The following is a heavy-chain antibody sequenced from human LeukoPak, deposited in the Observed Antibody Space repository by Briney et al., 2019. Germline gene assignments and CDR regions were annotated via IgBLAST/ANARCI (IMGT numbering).Heavy chain of an antibody. J-gene: IGHJ5*02. D-gene: IGHD6-13*01. CDR1: GFTFTSSA. V-gene: IGHV1-58*01. Sequence: GTSVKVSCKASGFTFTSSAVQWVRQARGQRLEWIGWIVVGSANTNYAQKFQERVTITRDMSTSTAYMELSSLRSEDTAVYYCAAGQQLEEWAFDPWGQGTLVTVSS. CDR2: IVVGSANT. CDR3: AAGQQLEEWAFDP.